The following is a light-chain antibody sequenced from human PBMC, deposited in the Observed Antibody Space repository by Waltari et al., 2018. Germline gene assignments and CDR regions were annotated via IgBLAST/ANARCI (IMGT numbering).Light chain of an antibody. CDR2: DAS. V-gene: IGKV1-33*01. CDR1: RDIKNF. J-gene: IGKJ2*01. CDR3: QQYDDFPPYI. Sequence: DIQMTQSPSSLSASVGDRVTISCQASRDIKNFLNWYQQKPGKAPKLLIYDASKLEIGVPSRFSGRGSGTHFTFTISSLQPEDVATYYCQQYDDFPPYIFGQGTKVDIK.